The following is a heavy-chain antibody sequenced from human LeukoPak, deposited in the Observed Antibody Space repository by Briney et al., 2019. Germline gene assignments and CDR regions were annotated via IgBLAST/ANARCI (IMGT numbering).Heavy chain of an antibody. CDR2: INHSGST. J-gene: IGHJ6*02. V-gene: IGHV4-34*01. CDR3: ARGSYDFLAYTYGVDV. Sequence: SETLSLTCAVYGGSFSGYYWSWIRQPPGKGLEWIGEINHSGSTNYNPSLKSRVTISVDTSKNQFSLKLSSVTAADTAVYYCARGSYDFLAYTYGVDVWGQGTTVTVSS. D-gene: IGHD3-3*01. CDR1: GGSFSGYY.